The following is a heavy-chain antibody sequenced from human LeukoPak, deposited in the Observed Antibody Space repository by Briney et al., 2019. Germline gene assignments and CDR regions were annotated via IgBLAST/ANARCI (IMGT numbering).Heavy chain of an antibody. CDR1: GFTFGSNA. J-gene: IGHJ5*02. Sequence: GGSLRLSCAASGFTFGSNAMSWVPQAPGKGLEWVSSITGSGGGTYYAASVKGRFIVSRDNSKNTLYLQMNSLRAEDTAVYYCAKGINWFDPWGQGTLVTVSS. CDR3: AKGINWFDP. CDR2: ITGSGGGT. D-gene: IGHD2/OR15-2a*01. V-gene: IGHV3-23*01.